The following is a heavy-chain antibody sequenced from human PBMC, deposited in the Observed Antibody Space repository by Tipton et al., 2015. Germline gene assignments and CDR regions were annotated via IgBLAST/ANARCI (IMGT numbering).Heavy chain of an antibody. J-gene: IGHJ6*02. D-gene: IGHD1-1*01. CDR3: ARGTGPTYYCGMDV. CDR1: GFTFSSYS. CDR2: ISSSSSYI. V-gene: IGHV3-21*01. Sequence: SLRLSCAASGFTFSSYSMNWVRQAPGKGLEWVSSISSSSSYIYYADSVKGRFTISRDNAKNSLYLQMNSLRAEDTAVYYCARGTGPTYYCGMDVWGQGTTVTVSS.